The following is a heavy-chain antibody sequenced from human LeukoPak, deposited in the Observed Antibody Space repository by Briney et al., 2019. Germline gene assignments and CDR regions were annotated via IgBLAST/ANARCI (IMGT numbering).Heavy chain of an antibody. CDR3: ARLRKGGYNDAFDI. J-gene: IGHJ3*02. CDR1: GGSFSGYY. D-gene: IGHD3-22*01. CDR2: INHSGST. V-gene: IGHV4-34*01. Sequence: PSETLSLTCALYGGSFSGYYWGWIHQPPGKGLEWIGEINHSGSTNYNPSLKSRVTISVDTSKNQFSLKLSSVTAADTAVYYCARLRKGGYNDAFDIWGQGTMVTVSS.